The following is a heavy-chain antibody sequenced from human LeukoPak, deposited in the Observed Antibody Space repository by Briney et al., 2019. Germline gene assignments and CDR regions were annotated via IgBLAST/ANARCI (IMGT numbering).Heavy chain of an antibody. V-gene: IGHV1-18*01. Sequence: GASVKVSCKASGYTFTSYGISWVRQAPGQGLEWMGWISAYNGNTNYAQKLQGRVTMTTDTSTSTAYMELRSLRSDDTAVYYCARGSCAAAAGFPFDYWGQGTLVTVSS. D-gene: IGHD6-13*01. CDR2: ISAYNGNT. J-gene: IGHJ4*02. CDR3: ARGSCAAAAGFPFDY. CDR1: GYTFTSYG.